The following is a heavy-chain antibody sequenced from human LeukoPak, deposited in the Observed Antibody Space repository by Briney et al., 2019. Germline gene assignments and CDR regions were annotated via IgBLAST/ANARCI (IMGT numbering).Heavy chain of an antibody. CDR3: VRRAWTGSFFDF. Sequence: GESLKISCQASGYTFSNYWIGWVRQKPGKGLEWMGIIHPGDSDTRYSPSFQGQVTISADKSTSSAYMQWNTLQASDTAIYYCVRRAWTGSFFDFWSQGTLVTISS. D-gene: IGHD1-26*01. J-gene: IGHJ4*02. V-gene: IGHV5-51*01. CDR1: GYTFSNYW. CDR2: IHPGDSDT.